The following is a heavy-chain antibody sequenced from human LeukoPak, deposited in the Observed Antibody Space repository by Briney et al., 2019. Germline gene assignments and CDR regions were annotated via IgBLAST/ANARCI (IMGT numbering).Heavy chain of an antibody. D-gene: IGHD6-13*01. CDR1: GFTFSSYW. CDR2: IKQDGSEK. Sequence: GGSLRLSCAASGFTFSSYWMSWVRQAPGKGLEWVANIKQDGSEKYYVDSVKGRFTISRDNSKNTVYLQMNSLRLEDTAVYYCAKDQEGGAGTGRFEYWGQGTLVTVSS. V-gene: IGHV3-7*01. CDR3: AKDQEGGAGTGRFEY. J-gene: IGHJ4*02.